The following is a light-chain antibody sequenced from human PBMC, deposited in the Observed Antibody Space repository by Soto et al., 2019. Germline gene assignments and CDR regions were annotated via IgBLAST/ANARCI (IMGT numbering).Light chain of an antibody. CDR2: AAS. V-gene: IGKV1-39*01. J-gene: IGKJ4*01. CDR3: QQSYGTPLT. Sequence: DIQMTQSPSSLSASVGDRVTITCRASQSINSYLNWYQQKPGKAPKLLIYAASSLQSGVPSRFSGSGSGTDFTLSISRLEPEDFGTYYCQQSYGTPLTFGGGTKVEIK. CDR1: QSINSY.